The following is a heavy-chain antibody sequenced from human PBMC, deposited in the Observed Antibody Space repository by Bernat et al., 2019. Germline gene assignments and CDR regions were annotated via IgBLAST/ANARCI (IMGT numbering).Heavy chain of an antibody. CDR3: ARDSRGLIAVAEYDFDL. CDR1: GYTFTSYG. J-gene: IGHJ2*01. CDR2: ITTYNGNT. Sequence: QVQLVQSGAEVKKPGASVKVSCKASGYTFTSYGISWVRQAPGQGLEWMGWITTYNGNTNYAQKLQGRVTMTTDTSTSTAYMELRSLRSDDTAVYYCARDSRGLIAVAEYDFDLWGRGTLVTVSS. D-gene: IGHD6-19*01. V-gene: IGHV1-18*01.